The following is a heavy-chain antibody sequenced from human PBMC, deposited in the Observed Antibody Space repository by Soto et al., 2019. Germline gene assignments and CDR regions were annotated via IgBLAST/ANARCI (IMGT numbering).Heavy chain of an antibody. CDR3: ARDLSGDYGALDT. CDR1: RFTFSRYF. D-gene: IGHD4-17*01. Sequence: GGSLRLSCAASRFTFSRYFVHWVRQAPGRGLEYVSAISSNGGSTCYANSVKGRFTISRDNSKNTLYLQMNSLRAEDTAVYYCARDLSGDYGALDTWGQGTMVTVSS. CDR2: ISSNGGST. J-gene: IGHJ3*02. V-gene: IGHV3-64*01.